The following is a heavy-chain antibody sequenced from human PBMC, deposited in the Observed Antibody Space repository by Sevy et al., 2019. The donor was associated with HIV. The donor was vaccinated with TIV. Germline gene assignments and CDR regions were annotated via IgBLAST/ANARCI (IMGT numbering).Heavy chain of an antibody. CDR1: GFTFSSSA. D-gene: IGHD2-15*01. J-gene: IGHJ4*02. CDR3: AADPAGYSGRGDYFDY. CDR2: IVVGSAKT. Sequence: ASVKVSCKASGFTFSSSAVQWVRQARGQRLEWIGWIVVGSAKTNYAQKFQERVTITRDMSTNTAYMELSSLRSEDTAVYYCAADPAGYSGRGDYFDYWGQGTLVTVSS. V-gene: IGHV1-58*01.